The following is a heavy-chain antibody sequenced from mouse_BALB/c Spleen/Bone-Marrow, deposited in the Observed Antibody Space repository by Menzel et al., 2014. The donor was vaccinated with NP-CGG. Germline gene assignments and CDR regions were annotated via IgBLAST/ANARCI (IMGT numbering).Heavy chain of an antibody. Sequence: EVMLVESGGGLVKPGGSLKLSCAASGFAFSSYDMSWVRQTPEKRLEWVATISSGGSYTYYPDSVKGRFTISRDNARNTPYLQMSRLRSEDTALYYWARQGWYGGYFDVWGAGTTVTVSS. CDR2: ISSGGSYT. V-gene: IGHV5-9*02. D-gene: IGHD1-1*02. CDR3: ARQGWYGGYFDV. J-gene: IGHJ1*01. CDR1: GFAFSSYD.